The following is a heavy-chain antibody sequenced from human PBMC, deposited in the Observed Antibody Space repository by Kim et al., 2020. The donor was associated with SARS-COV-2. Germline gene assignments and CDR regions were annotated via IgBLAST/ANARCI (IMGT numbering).Heavy chain of an antibody. Sequence: ASVKVSCKASGYTFTSYAMHWVRQAPGQRLEWMGWINAGNGNTKYSQKFQGRVTITRDTSASTAYMELSSLRSEDTAVYYCASDNGSPRSYYYYGMDVWGQGTTVTVSS. D-gene: IGHD1-26*01. J-gene: IGHJ6*02. CDR3: ASDNGSPRSYYYYGMDV. V-gene: IGHV1-3*01. CDR2: INAGNGNT. CDR1: GYTFTSYA.